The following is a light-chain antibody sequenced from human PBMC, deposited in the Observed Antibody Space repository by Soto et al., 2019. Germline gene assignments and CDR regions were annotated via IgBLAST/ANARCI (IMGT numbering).Light chain of an antibody. CDR1: SSDVGGYNS. J-gene: IGLJ6*01. CDR3: SSYTSSSILYV. Sequence: QSALTQPASVSGSPGQSITFSCTGTSSDVGGYNSVSWYQQHPGKAPKLMIYEVSNRLSGVSNRFSGSKSGNTASLTISGLQAEDEADYYCSSYTSSSILYVFGSGTQLTVL. CDR2: EVS. V-gene: IGLV2-14*01.